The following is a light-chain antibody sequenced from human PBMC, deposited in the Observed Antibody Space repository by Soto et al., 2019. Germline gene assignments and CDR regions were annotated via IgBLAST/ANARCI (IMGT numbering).Light chain of an antibody. CDR2: DTS. Sequence: QAVVTQEPSLTVSPGGTVTLTCGSSTGAVTSNHHPYWFQQKAGQAPRKLIYDTSNTHSWTPARFSGSLLGDKAALTLSGAQREDDAQYYCLLSYNAARVFGGGTQLTVL. CDR1: TGAVTSNHH. V-gene: IGLV7-46*01. CDR3: LLSYNAARV. J-gene: IGLJ2*01.